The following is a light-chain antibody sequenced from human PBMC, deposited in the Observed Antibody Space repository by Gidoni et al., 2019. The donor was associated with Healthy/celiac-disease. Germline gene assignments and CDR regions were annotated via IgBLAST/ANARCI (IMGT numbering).Light chain of an antibody. Sequence: DSGKTQSPYAQSVSLGERATVNCKSSQSVLYRSNNKNYLAWYQQTAGQPPQVLISPASTRESGVPNRFSGGASGADFPLTISRLPAEDVAVYYCQRYCSTPLTFGPGTKVEIK. V-gene: IGKV4-1*01. CDR3: QRYCSTPLT. J-gene: IGKJ1*01. CDR1: QSVLYRSNNKNY. CDR2: PAS.